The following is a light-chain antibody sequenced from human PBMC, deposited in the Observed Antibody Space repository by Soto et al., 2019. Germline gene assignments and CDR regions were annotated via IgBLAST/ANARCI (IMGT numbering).Light chain of an antibody. Sequence: QSALTQPASVSGSPGQSITISCTGTSSDVGSYNYVSWYQQHPGKAPKLMIYEVSDRPSGISSRFSGSKSGNTASLTISGLQTEDEGDYYCSSYTSSSTSVVFGGGTKLTV. V-gene: IGLV2-14*01. CDR1: SSDVGSYNY. CDR3: SSYTSSSTSVV. J-gene: IGLJ2*01. CDR2: EVS.